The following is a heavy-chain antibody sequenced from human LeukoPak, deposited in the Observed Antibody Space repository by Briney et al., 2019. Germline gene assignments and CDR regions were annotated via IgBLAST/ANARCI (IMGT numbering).Heavy chain of an antibody. J-gene: IGHJ3*02. D-gene: IGHD3-22*01. Sequence: PGGSLRLSCAASGFTFSSYEMNWVRQAPGKGLEWVSYTSSSGGTIYYADSVKGRFTISRDNAKNSLYLQMNSLRAEDTAVYYCARELHAKLITMIVAFDIWGQGTMVTVSS. CDR1: GFTFSSYE. V-gene: IGHV3-48*03. CDR2: TSSSGGTI. CDR3: ARELHAKLITMIVAFDI.